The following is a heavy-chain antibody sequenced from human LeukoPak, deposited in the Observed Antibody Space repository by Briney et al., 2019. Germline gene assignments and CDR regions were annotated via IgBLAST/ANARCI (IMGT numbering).Heavy chain of an antibody. CDR2: ISGSGGST. Sequence: GGSLRLSCAASGFTFSSYAMSRVRQAPGKGLEWVSAISGSGGSTYYADSVKGRFTISRDNSKNTLYLQMNSLRAEDTAVYYCAKDLPPNYYDSSGYFDYWGQGTLVTVSS. J-gene: IGHJ4*02. D-gene: IGHD3-22*01. CDR1: GFTFSSYA. V-gene: IGHV3-23*01. CDR3: AKDLPPNYYDSSGYFDY.